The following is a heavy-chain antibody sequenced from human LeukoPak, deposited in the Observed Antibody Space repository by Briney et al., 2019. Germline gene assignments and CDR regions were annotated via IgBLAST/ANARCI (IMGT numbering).Heavy chain of an antibody. CDR2: IIPILGIA. V-gene: IGHV1-69*02. CDR1: GGTFSSYT. D-gene: IGHD2-15*01. CDR3: ARDAPMYCSGGSCYLC. Sequence: SVKVSCKASGGTFSSYTISWVRQAPGQGLEWMGRIIPILGIANYAQKFQGRVTITADKSTITAYMELSSLRSEDTAVYYCARDAPMYCSGGSCYLCWGPGTLVTVSS. J-gene: IGHJ4*02.